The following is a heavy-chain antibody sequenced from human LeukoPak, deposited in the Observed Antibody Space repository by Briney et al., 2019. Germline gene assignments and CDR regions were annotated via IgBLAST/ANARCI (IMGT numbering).Heavy chain of an antibody. D-gene: IGHD3-22*01. CDR3: ARTLTYYYDSSGHYPARYYGMDV. CDR2: IIPIFGTA. J-gene: IGHJ6*01. CDR1: GGTFSSYA. V-gene: IGHV1-69*13. Sequence: GASVKVSCKASGGTFSSYAISWVRQAPGQGLEWMGGIIPIFGTANYAQKFQGRVTITADESTSTAYMELSSLRSEDTAVYYCARTLTYYYDSSGHYPARYYGMDVWGQGTTVTVSS.